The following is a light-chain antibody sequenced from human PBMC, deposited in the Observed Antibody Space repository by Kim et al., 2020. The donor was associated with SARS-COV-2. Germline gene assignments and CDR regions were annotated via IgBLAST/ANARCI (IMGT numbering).Light chain of an antibody. CDR1: SSDGGPYNY. V-gene: IGLV2-14*03. Sequence: QSITISSTGTSSDGGPYNYVTWYQQHPGKAPELMNYDVTSRPAGVSNRFSGSKTGNTASLNISRLQAADGDDYNCRSYTSMSTPLGFGTGTKVTVL. CDR3: RSYTSMSTPLG. CDR2: DVT. J-gene: IGLJ1*01.